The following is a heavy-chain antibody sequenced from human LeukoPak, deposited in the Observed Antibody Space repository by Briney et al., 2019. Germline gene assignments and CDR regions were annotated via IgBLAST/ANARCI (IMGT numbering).Heavy chain of an antibody. CDR1: GFTFSNNA. J-gene: IGHJ4*02. Sequence: PGRSLSLSCAASGFTFSNNAMHWVRQAPGKGLEWVAVIWFDGSNRYYADSVKGRFTISRDDGKNSLYLQMNSLRAEDTAVYYCAREGSGWSIGVFADYWGQGTLVTVSS. CDR2: IWFDGSNR. CDR3: AREGSGWSIGVFADY. D-gene: IGHD6-19*01. V-gene: IGHV3-33*01.